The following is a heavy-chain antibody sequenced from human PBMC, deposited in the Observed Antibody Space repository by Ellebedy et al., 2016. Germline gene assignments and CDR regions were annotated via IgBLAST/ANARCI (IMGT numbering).Heavy chain of an antibody. D-gene: IGHD5-18*01. Sequence: SETLSLXCTVSGGSISSYYWSWIRQPPGKGLEWIGYIYYSGSTNYNPSLKSRVTISVDTSKNQFSLKLSSVTAADTAVYYCARGNPGIQLWISWGQGTLVTVSS. V-gene: IGHV4-59*08. CDR2: IYYSGST. CDR1: GGSISSYY. J-gene: IGHJ5*02. CDR3: ARGNPGIQLWIS.